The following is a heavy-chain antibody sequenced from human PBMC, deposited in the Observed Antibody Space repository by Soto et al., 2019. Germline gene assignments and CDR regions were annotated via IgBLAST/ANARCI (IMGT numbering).Heavy chain of an antibody. CDR3: ARLPYYYDSSGGGGYYYYGMDV. CDR1: GYTFTSYG. V-gene: IGHV1-18*01. D-gene: IGHD3-22*01. Sequence: ASVKVSCKASGYTFTSYGISWVRQAPGQGLEWMGWISAYNGNTNYAQKLQGRVTMTTDTSTSTAYMELGSLRSDDTAVYYCARLPYYYDSSGGGGYYYYGMDVWGQGTTVTVSS. J-gene: IGHJ6*02. CDR2: ISAYNGNT.